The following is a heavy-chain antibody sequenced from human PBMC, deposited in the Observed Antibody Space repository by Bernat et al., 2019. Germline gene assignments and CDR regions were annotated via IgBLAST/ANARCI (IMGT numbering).Heavy chain of an antibody. CDR3: ARDRTVGGSDQDH. CDR2: ISYDGTYK. J-gene: IGHJ4*02. D-gene: IGHD1-26*01. CDR1: GFTFTDYG. V-gene: IGHV3-30*03. Sequence: QVQPVESGGGVVQPGRSMRLSCAVSGFTFTDYGMHWVRQAPGKGLEWVAFISYDGTYKYYADSVKGRFTISRDSSNNTVSLQMNSLRPEDTAIYYCARDRTVGGSDQDHWGQGSLVTVSS.